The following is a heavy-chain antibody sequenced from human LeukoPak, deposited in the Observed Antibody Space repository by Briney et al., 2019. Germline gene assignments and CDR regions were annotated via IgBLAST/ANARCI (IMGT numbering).Heavy chain of an antibody. CDR1: GFTVSSNY. CDR3: ARGGVTTTAVYYFDY. CDR2: IYSGGNT. D-gene: IGHD4-17*01. V-gene: IGHV3-66*01. J-gene: IGHJ4*02. Sequence: GGSLRLSCAASGFTVSSNYMSWVRQAPGKGLEWVSVIYSGGNTYYADSVEGRFTISRDNSKNTLYLQMNSLRAEDTAVYYCARGGVTTTAVYYFDYWGQGTLVTVSS.